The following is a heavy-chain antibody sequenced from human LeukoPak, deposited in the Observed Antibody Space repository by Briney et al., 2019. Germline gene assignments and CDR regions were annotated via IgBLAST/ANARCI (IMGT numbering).Heavy chain of an antibody. CDR2: ISVYNGNT. J-gene: IGHJ6*04. Sequence: ASVKVSCKASGYTFTNYGISWVRQAPGQGLEGMGWISVYNGNTNYAQKLQGRVTMTTDTSTSTAYMELRSLRSDDTAVYYCARDGDCTPTSCYSLYDYYGMDVWGKGTTVTVSS. V-gene: IGHV1-18*04. CDR1: GYTFTNYG. D-gene: IGHD2-2*01. CDR3: ARDGDCTPTSCYSLYDYYGMDV.